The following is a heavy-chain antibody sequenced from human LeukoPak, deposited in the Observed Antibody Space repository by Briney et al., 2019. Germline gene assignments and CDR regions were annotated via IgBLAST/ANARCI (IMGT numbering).Heavy chain of an antibody. CDR2: SNPNSGGT. CDR1: GYTFTGYY. D-gene: IGHD2-15*01. CDR3: ARAGLAYCSGRSCYLNWFDP. J-gene: IGHJ5*02. V-gene: IGHV1-2*02. Sequence: ASVKVSCKASGYTFTGYYMHWVRQAPGQGLEWMGWSNPNSGGTNYAQKFQGRVTMTRDTSISTAYMELSRLRSDDPAVYYSARAGLAYCSGRSCYLNWFDPWGQGTLVTVSS.